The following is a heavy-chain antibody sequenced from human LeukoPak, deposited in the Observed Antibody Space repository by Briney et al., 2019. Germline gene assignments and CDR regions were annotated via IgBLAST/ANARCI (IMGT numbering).Heavy chain of an antibody. CDR1: GGTFSSYA. CDR3: ARRGYSGYDKNGGAFDI. V-gene: IGHV1-69*05. D-gene: IGHD5-12*01. Sequence: SVKVSCKASGGTFSSYAISWVRQAPGQGLEWMGRIIPVFGTANYAQKFQGRVTITTDESTSTAHMELSSLRSEDTAVYYCARRGYSGYDKNGGAFDIWGQGTMVTVSS. CDR2: IIPVFGTA. J-gene: IGHJ3*02.